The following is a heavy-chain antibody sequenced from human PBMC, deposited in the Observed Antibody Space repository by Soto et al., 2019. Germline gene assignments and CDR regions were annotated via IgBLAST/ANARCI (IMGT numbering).Heavy chain of an antibody. D-gene: IGHD3-3*01. CDR3: AKFSGRDFWSGSPFDP. J-gene: IGHJ5*02. CDR2: ISGSGGST. Sequence: VGSLRLSCAASGFTFSSYAMSWVRQAPGKGLEWVSAISGSGGSTYYADSVKGRFTISRDNSKNTLYLQMNSLRAEDTAVYYCAKFSGRDFWSGSPFDPWGQGTLVTVSS. V-gene: IGHV3-23*01. CDR1: GFTFSSYA.